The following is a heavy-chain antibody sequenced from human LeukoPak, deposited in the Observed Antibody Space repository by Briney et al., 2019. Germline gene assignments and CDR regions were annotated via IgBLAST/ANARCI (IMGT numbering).Heavy chain of an antibody. CDR3: ARWRCSGNWNDVYF. Sequence: SGKLCCSASGATFSSYAIRWGRLAPGQGLGWMGKNIPILGIANHTQKFLGRVKITADNSTITAYMQLNSRRSEYTSVCYRARWRCSGNWNDVYFWGQGTLVTVSS. CDR1: GATFSSYA. J-gene: IGHJ4*02. V-gene: IGHV1-69*04. D-gene: IGHD1-1*01. CDR2: NIPILGIA.